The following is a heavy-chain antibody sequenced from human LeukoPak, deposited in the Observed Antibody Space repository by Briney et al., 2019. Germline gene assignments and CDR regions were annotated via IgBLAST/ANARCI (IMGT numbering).Heavy chain of an antibody. J-gene: IGHJ3*02. D-gene: IGHD3-22*01. V-gene: IGHV4-39*01. CDR3: ASQSPHDSSGTYLDAFDI. CDR1: GGSISSSSYY. CDR2: IYYSGST. Sequence: SETLSLTCTVSGGSISSSSYYWGWIRQPPGKGLEWIGSIYYSGSTYYNPSLKSRVTISVDTSKNQFSLKLSSVTAADTAVYYCASQSPHDSSGTYLDAFDIWGQGTMVTVSS.